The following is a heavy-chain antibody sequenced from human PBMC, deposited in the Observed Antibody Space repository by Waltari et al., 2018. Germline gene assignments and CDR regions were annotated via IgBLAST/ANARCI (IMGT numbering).Heavy chain of an antibody. CDR2: ISAYNGNT. D-gene: IGHD3-22*01. CDR3: ARSDLSYYYDSSGYYLDY. Sequence: QVQLVQSGAEVKKPGASVKVSCKASGYTFSSYGISCVRQAPGQGLEWMGWISAYNGNTNYAQKLQGRVTMTTDTSTSTAYMELRSLRSDDTAVYYCARSDLSYYYDSSGYYLDYWGQGTLVTVSS. J-gene: IGHJ4*02. CDR1: GYTFSSYG. V-gene: IGHV1-18*01.